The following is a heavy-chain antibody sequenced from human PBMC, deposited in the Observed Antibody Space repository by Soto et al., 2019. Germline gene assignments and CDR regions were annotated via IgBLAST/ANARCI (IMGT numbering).Heavy chain of an antibody. CDR3: ASKGTQNSSGFYYYYYSMDV. Sequence: SETLSLTCTVSGGSISSYYWSWIRQPPGKGLEWIGYIYYSGSTNYNPSLKSRVTISVDTSTSTAYMELSSLRSEDTAVYYCASKGTQNSSGFYYYYYSMDVWGQGTTVTVSS. CDR1: GGSISSYY. D-gene: IGHD6-19*01. CDR2: IYYSGST. V-gene: IGHV4-59*01. J-gene: IGHJ6*02.